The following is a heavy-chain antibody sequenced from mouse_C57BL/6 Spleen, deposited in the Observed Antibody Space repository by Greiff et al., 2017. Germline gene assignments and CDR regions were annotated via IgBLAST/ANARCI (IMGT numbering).Heavy chain of an antibody. CDR3: ARSDYYGSSGDY. D-gene: IGHD1-1*01. CDR1: GYTFTSYW. V-gene: IGHV1-64*01. J-gene: IGHJ2*01. Sequence: QVQLKESGAELVKPGASVKLSCKASGYTFTSYWMHWVKQRPGQGLEWIGMIHPNSGSTNYNEKFKSKATLTVDKSSSTAYMQLSSLTSEDSAVYYCARSDYYGSSGDYWGQGTTLTVSS. CDR2: IHPNSGST.